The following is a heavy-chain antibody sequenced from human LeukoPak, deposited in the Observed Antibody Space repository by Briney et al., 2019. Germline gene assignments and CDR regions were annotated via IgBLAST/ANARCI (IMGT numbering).Heavy chain of an antibody. V-gene: IGHV1-2*02. Sequence: ASVKVSCKASGYTFTGYYMHWVRQAPGQGLEWMGWINPNSGGTNYAQKFQGRVTMTRDTSISTAYMELRSLRSDDTAVYYCARDWWELPPLPLYYYYGMDVWGQGTTVTVSS. D-gene: IGHD1-26*01. CDR1: GYTFTGYY. CDR3: ARDWWELPPLPLYYYYGMDV. J-gene: IGHJ6*02. CDR2: INPNSGGT.